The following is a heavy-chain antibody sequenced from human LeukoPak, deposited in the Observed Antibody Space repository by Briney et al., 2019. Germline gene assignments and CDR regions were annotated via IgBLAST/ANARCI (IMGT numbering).Heavy chain of an antibody. V-gene: IGHV4-30-4*07. D-gene: IGHD6-13*01. Sequence: SETLSLTCAVSGGSISSGGYSWSWIRQPPGKGLEWIGYIYYSGSTYYNPSLKSRATISVDTSKNQFSLKLSSVTAADTAVYYCAMSRRVRTARTSGQQLARGAFDIWGQGTMVTVSS. CDR3: AMSRRVRTARTSGQQLARGAFDI. J-gene: IGHJ3*02. CDR1: GGSISSGGYS. CDR2: IYYSGST.